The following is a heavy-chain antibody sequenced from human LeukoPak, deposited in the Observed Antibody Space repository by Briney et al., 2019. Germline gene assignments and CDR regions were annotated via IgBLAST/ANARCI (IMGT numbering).Heavy chain of an antibody. CDR1: GYRFTSYW. J-gene: IGHJ4*02. CDR3: ARRVFSSSWSYFDY. CDR2: IYPGDSDS. D-gene: IGHD6-13*01. V-gene: IGHV5-51*01. Sequence: GESLKISCKGSGYRFTSYWIGWVRQMPGKGLEWMEIIYPGDSDSRYSPSFQSQVTISVDKSNSTAYLQWSSLKASDTAMYYCARRVFSSSWSYFDYWGQGTLVTVSS.